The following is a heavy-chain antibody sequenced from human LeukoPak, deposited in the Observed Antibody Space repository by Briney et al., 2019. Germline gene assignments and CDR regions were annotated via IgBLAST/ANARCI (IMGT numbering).Heavy chain of an antibody. CDR2: IYYSGST. D-gene: IGHD1-1*01. V-gene: IGHV4-59*08. CDR1: GGSISSYY. J-gene: IGHJ4*02. CDR3: ASSGTTGTSFDS. Sequence: PSGTLSLTCTVSGGSISSYYWSWIRQPPGKGLEWIGYIYYSGSTNYNPSLKSRVTISVDTSKNQFSLELTSVTAADTAVYYCASSGTTGTSFDSWGQGTLVTVSS.